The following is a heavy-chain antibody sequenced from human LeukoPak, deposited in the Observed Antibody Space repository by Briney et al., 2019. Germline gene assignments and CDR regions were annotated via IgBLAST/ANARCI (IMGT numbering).Heavy chain of an antibody. CDR3: ARGRTGYSYSYYYYYYMDV. J-gene: IGHJ6*03. CDR1: GGSFSGYY. CDR2: INHSGST. Sequence: SETLSLTCAVYGGSFSGYYWSWIRQPPGKGLEWIGEINHSGSTYYSPSLKSRVTISVDTSKNQFSLNLSSVTAADTAVYYCARGRTGYSYSYYYYYYMDVWGKGTTVTVSS. D-gene: IGHD5-18*01. V-gene: IGHV4-34*01.